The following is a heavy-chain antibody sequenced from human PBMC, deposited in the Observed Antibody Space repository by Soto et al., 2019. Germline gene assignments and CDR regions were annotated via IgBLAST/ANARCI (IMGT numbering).Heavy chain of an antibody. CDR3: ATEVSGSIHH. D-gene: IGHD6-19*01. Sequence: QVQLVQSGAEVKKPGSPVKVSCTASDDTFSSHTLSWVRQAPGQGLEWMGRILPAPGITNYAQRFQGRLTITADTSTSTGYMELRSLRADDTAVYYCATEVSGSIHHWGQGTLVTVSS. V-gene: IGHV1-69*08. CDR1: DDTFSSHT. J-gene: IGHJ4*02. CDR2: ILPAPGIT.